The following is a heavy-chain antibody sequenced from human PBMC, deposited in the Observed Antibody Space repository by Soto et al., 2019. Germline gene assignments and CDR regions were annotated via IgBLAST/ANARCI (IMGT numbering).Heavy chain of an antibody. V-gene: IGHV3-53*01. Sequence: GSLRLSCAASGFSVRSNYLSWVRQAPGKGLVWVSGIYAGGATYYAVSLKGRFTIARDNTKYTLFLQMNSLRVEDTAVYYCARGSYRAFDYWGQGTLVTVSS. CDR3: ARGSYRAFDY. D-gene: IGHD4-4*01. J-gene: IGHJ4*02. CDR1: GFSVRSNY. CDR2: IYAGGAT.